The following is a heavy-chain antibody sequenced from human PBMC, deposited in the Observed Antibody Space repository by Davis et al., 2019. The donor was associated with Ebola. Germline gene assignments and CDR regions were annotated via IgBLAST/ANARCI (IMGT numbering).Heavy chain of an antibody. CDR2: ISAVSGKT. D-gene: IGHD3-3*01. CDR1: AYTFDSYG. CDR3: ASGRSGVAADCDY. J-gene: IGHJ4*02. Sequence: ASVQVSCKASAYTFDSYGVSWVRQPPGQGLEWMGWISAVSGKTNYTQKYQGRVTMTTDTSKTTAYMDLRSLGYDDTAVYYCASGRSGVAADCDYWGQGTLVTVSS. V-gene: IGHV1-18*01.